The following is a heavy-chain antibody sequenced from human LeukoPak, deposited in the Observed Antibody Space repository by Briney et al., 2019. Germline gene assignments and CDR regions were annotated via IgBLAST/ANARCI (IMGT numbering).Heavy chain of an antibody. CDR2: IFWNDDK. CDR1: GFSHSTSGVG. J-gene: IGHJ4*02. CDR3: AHRLGSYFDY. Sequence: SGPTLVNPTQTLTLTCTFSGFSHSTSGVGVGWIRRPPGKALEWLALIFWNDDKRYGPSLKSRLTITKDTSENQVVLTMTNMDPVDTATYYCAHRLGSYFDYWGQGTLVTVSS. V-gene: IGHV2-5*01.